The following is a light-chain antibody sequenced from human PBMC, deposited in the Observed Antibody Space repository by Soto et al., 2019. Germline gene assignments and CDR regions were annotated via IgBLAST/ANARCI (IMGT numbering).Light chain of an antibody. CDR3: QQYSAWRLT. Sequence: EIVMTQSPATLSVSPGERATLFCRASQSVNNYFLAWYQQKPGQAPRLLIHGASTRATGIPARFSGSGSGTEFTLTISSLQSEDFAVSYGQQYSAWRLTLGGGTKVEIK. CDR2: GAS. J-gene: IGKJ4*01. V-gene: IGKV3-15*01. CDR1: QSVNNY.